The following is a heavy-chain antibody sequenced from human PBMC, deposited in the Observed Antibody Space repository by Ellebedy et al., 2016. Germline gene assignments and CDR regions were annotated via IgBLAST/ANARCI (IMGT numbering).Heavy chain of an antibody. D-gene: IGHD3-22*01. Sequence: GESLKISXAASGFTFSSYGMHWVRQAPGKVLEWVAVIWYDGSNKYYADSVKGRFTISRDNSKNTLYLQMNSLRAEDTAVYYCAREGSPPETYYYDSSGYTFDYWGQGTLVTVSS. V-gene: IGHV3-33*01. CDR2: IWYDGSNK. CDR3: AREGSPPETYYYDSSGYTFDY. J-gene: IGHJ4*02. CDR1: GFTFSSYG.